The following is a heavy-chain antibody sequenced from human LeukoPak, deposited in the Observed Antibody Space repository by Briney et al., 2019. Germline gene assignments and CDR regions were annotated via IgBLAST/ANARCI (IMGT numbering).Heavy chain of an antibody. CDR2: IHYTGNT. CDR3: ARGVGVAARRGPGIFDF. D-gene: IGHD6-6*01. Sequence: TSETLSLTCTISGGSISSYYWSWVRQPPGKGLEWIGYIHYTGNTDYNPSLKSRVTISVDTSKNQFSLKVTSVIAADTAVYYCARGVGVAARRGPGIFDFWGQGTLVTVPS. V-gene: IGHV4-59*01. CDR1: GGSISSYY. J-gene: IGHJ4*02.